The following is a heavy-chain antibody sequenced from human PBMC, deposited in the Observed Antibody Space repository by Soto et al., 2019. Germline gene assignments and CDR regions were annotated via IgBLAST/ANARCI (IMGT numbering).Heavy chain of an antibody. J-gene: IGHJ6*02. Sequence: SETLSLTCTVSGGSISSSSCYWGWIRQPPGKGLEWIGSIYYSGSTYYNPSLKSRVTISVDTSKNQFSLKLSSVTAADTAVYYCARHMAPYDILTGYYNVDTVNGMDVWGQGTTVTVSS. D-gene: IGHD3-9*01. V-gene: IGHV4-39*01. CDR1: GGSISSSSCY. CDR3: ARHMAPYDILTGYYNVDTVNGMDV. CDR2: IYYSGST.